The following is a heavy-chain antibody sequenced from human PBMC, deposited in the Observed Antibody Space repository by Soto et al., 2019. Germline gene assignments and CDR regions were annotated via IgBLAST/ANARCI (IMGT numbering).Heavy chain of an antibody. J-gene: IGHJ4*02. Sequence: EVQVVESGGGLVKPGGSLRLSCAVAGFTFSRNSMTWVRQAPGKGLEWVSSISSSGSYIFYADSVKGRFTISRDNAKNSLYLKMHSLRVEDTAVYYCATDLSARWWGQGTLVTVSS. CDR3: ATDLSARW. CDR2: ISSSGSYI. V-gene: IGHV3-21*01. CDR1: GFTFSRNS. D-gene: IGHD6-6*01.